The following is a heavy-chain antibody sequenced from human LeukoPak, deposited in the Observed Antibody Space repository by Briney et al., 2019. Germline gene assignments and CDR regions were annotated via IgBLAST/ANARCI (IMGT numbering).Heavy chain of an antibody. CDR2: FDPEDGET. CDR1: GYTLTELS. J-gene: IGHJ4*02. Sequence: ASVKVSCKVPGYTLTELSMHWVRQAPGKGLEWMGGFDPEDGETIYAQKFQGRVTMTEDTSTDTAYMELSSLRSEDTAVYYCATGGFWSGYPIDYWGQGTLVTVSS. V-gene: IGHV1-24*01. CDR3: ATGGFWSGYPIDY. D-gene: IGHD3-3*01.